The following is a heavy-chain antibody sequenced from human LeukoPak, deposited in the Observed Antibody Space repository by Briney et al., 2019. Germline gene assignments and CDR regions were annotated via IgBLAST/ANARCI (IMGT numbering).Heavy chain of an antibody. D-gene: IGHD4-17*01. CDR3: ASSKASTLDYGDFGLDV. CDR2: IYHSGST. CDR1: GYSISSGYY. V-gene: IGHV4-38-2*02. Sequence: SETLSLTCTVSGYSISSGYYWGWIRQPPGKGLEWIGSIYHSGSTYYNPSLKSRVTISVDTSKDQFSLKLSSVTAADTAVYYCASSKASTLDYGDFGLDVWGKGTTVTVSS. J-gene: IGHJ6*04.